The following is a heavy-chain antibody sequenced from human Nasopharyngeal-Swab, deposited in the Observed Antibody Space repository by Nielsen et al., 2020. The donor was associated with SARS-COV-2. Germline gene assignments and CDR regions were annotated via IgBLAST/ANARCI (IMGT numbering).Heavy chain of an antibody. Sequence: GESLKISCAASGFTSSDYWMHWVRQVPGKGLVWISGINSDGSKRVFADSVKGRFTISRDSAKNTLYLQMNSLRAEDTAVYYCARGDGSADYWGQGTLVTVSS. V-gene: IGHV3-74*01. J-gene: IGHJ4*02. D-gene: IGHD3-10*01. CDR3: ARGDGSADY. CDR2: INSDGSKR. CDR1: GFTSSDYW.